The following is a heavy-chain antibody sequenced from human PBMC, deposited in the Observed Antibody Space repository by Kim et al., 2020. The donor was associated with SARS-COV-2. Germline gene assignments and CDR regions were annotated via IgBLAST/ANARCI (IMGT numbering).Heavy chain of an antibody. CDR1: GGSISSYY. D-gene: IGHD6-13*01. CDR2: IYYSGST. V-gene: IGHV4-59*01. Sequence: SETLSLTCTVSGGSISSYYWSWIRQPPGKGLEWIGYIYYSGSTNYNPSLKSRVTISVDTSKNQFSLKLSSVTAADTAVYYCARDQYSSSEEVWFDPWGQGTLVTVSS. J-gene: IGHJ5*02. CDR3: ARDQYSSSEEVWFDP.